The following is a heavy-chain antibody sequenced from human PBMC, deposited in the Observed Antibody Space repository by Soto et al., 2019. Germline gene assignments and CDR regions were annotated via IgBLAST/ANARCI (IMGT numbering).Heavy chain of an antibody. CDR2: IGSSGRTI. D-gene: IGHD3-16*01. Sequence: QVQLVESGGGLVKPGESLRLSCAASGFNFSDYYMTWIRQAPGKGLEWVSSIGSSGRTIYYADSVKGRFTISRDNAKKSVILQMSSLSVEDTAVYYCASGGSVAPEYWGQGTLVTVS. CDR3: ASGGSVAPEY. J-gene: IGHJ4*02. V-gene: IGHV3-11*01. CDR1: GFNFSDYY.